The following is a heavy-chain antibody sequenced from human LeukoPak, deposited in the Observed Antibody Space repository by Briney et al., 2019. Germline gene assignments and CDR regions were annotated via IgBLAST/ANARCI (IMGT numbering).Heavy chain of an antibody. CDR2: IKSKTDGGTT. CDR1: GFTFSSYS. D-gene: IGHD1-26*01. CDR3: TTVFLPSIVGATKGAFDI. V-gene: IGHV3-15*01. J-gene: IGHJ3*02. Sequence: PGGSLRLSCAASGFTFSSYSMNWVRQAPGKGLEWVGRIKSKTDGGTTDYAAPVKGRFTISRDDSKNTLYLQMNSLKTEDTAVYYCTTVFLPSIVGATKGAFDIWGQGTMVTVSS.